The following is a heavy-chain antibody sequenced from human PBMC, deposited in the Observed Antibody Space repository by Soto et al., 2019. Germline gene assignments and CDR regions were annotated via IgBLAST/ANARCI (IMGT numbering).Heavy chain of an antibody. V-gene: IGHV3-48*02. CDR1: GFTFRSYS. D-gene: IGHD3-3*02. CDR2: ISIGATAI. J-gene: IGHJ5*02. CDR3: ARDNGLAGSFDP. Sequence: PGGSLRLSCAASGFTFRSYSMNWVRQAPGKGLEWISYISIGATAIFYADSVKGRLTISRDDAKNSLYLEMNSLRDEDTSVYYCARDNGLAGSFDPWGQGALVTVSS.